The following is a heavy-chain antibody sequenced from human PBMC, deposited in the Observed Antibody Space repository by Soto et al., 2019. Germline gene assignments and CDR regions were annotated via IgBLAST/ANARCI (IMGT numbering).Heavy chain of an antibody. J-gene: IGHJ5*02. CDR3: ARRTTGTTNRFAP. CDR2: IYYSGST. D-gene: IGHD1-1*01. Sequence: SETLSLTCSVSGGSISSSTYYWGWIRQPPGEGLEWIGYIYYSGSTFYNPSLKSRVTISVDTSKNQFSLKLNSVTAADTAVYYCARRTTGTTNRFAPWGEAPLVT. V-gene: IGHV4-39*01. CDR1: GGSISSSTYY.